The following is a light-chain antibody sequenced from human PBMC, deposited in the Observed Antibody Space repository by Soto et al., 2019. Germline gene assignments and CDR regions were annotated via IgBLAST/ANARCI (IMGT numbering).Light chain of an antibody. Sequence: IGMTQSPATLSVSPGERATLSCSASQSVSSNLAWYQQKPGQAPMLLIYGASTRATVIPARFSGSGSGTEFTLTISSLQSEDFVVYYCKQYNNWPPHTFGQGTRLEIK. CDR1: QSVSSN. V-gene: IGKV3-15*01. J-gene: IGKJ5*01. CDR2: GAS. CDR3: KQYNNWPPHT.